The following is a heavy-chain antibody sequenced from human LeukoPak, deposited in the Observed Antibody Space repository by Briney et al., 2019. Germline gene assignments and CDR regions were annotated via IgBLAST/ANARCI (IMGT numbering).Heavy chain of an antibody. CDR2: IYHSGST. J-gene: IGHJ6*03. V-gene: IGHV4-30-2*01. CDR3: ARDAPIYCSSTSCYTRALYYYMDV. Sequence: TSQTLSLTCAVSGGSISSGGYYWSWIRQPPGKGLEWIGYIYHSGSTYYNPSLKSRVTISVDRSKNQFSLKLSSVTAADTAVYYCARDAPIYCSSTSCYTRALYYYMDVWGKGTTVTVSS. CDR1: GGSISSGGYY. D-gene: IGHD2-2*02.